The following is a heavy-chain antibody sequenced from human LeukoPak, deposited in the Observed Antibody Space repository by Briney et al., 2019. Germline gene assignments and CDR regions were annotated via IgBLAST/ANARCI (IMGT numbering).Heavy chain of an antibody. CDR2: IYYSGST. D-gene: IGHD4-17*01. V-gene: IGHV4-59*01. J-gene: IGHJ4*02. Sequence: TAETLSLTCTVSGGSISSYYWSWIRQPPGKGLEWIGYIYYSGSTNYNPSLKSRVTISVDTSKNQFSLKLSSVTAADTAVYYCARGAWYGDYEDYWGQGTLVTVSS. CDR3: ARGAWYGDYEDY. CDR1: GGSISSYY.